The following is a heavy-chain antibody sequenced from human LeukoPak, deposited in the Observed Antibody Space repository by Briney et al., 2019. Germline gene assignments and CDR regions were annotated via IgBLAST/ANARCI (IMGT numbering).Heavy chain of an antibody. Sequence: SETLSLTCAIYGGSLSGYYWSWIRQPPGKGLEWIGEINHSGRTNYNASLKSRVTISVDTAKKRFSLKLSSVTAADTAVYYCAPRGDIEHSYGFGKWFDPWGQGTLVTVSS. CDR3: APRGDIEHSYGFGKWFDP. CDR1: GGSLSGYY. CDR2: INHSGRT. J-gene: IGHJ5*02. D-gene: IGHD5-18*01. V-gene: IGHV4-34*01.